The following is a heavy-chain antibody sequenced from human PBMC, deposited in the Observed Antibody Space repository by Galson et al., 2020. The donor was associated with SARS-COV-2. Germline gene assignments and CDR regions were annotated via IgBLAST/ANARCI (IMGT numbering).Heavy chain of an antibody. Sequence: GGSLRLPFAASGFTSRNACMRCVHQAPGKGMECVGRIKSNTDRRTTDYATPVNGRLTISRDDSKNTLYLQMNSLKAEDTVMYYCTTPRTVDGITMVRGAVYYYYGMDVWGQGTTVTVSS. CDR2: IKSNTDRRTT. J-gene: IGHJ6*02. CDR3: TTPRTVDGITMVRGAVYYYYGMDV. CDR1: GFTSRNAC. V-gene: IGHV3-15*01. D-gene: IGHD3-10*01.